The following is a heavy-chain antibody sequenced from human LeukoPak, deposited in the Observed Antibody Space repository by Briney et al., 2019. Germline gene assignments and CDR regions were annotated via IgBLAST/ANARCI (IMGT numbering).Heavy chain of an antibody. Sequence: PGRSLRLSCAASGFTFSSYAMHWVRQAPGKGLEWVAVISYDGSNKYYADSVKGRFTISRDNSKNTLYLRMNSLRAEDTAVYYCARDKVATPLDYWGQGTLVTVSS. J-gene: IGHJ4*02. D-gene: IGHD5-12*01. CDR1: GFTFSSYA. V-gene: IGHV3-30*04. CDR3: ARDKVATPLDY. CDR2: ISYDGSNK.